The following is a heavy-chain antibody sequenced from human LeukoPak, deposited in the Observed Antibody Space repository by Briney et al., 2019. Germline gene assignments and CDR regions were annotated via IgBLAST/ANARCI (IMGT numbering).Heavy chain of an antibody. Sequence: PGGSLRLSCAASGFTFSSYDMHWVRQVTGRGLEWVSAIGTTDDTYYADSVKGRFTISRENAKNSLFLQMNSLRAGDTAVYFCARGGTSSLIDYWGQGTLVTVSS. V-gene: IGHV3-13*01. CDR3: ARGGTSSLIDY. CDR1: GFTFSSYD. D-gene: IGHD2-2*01. CDR2: IGTTDDT. J-gene: IGHJ4*02.